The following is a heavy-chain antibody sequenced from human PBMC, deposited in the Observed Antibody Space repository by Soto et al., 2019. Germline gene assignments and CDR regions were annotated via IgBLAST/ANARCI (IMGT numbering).Heavy chain of an antibody. Sequence: QVQLVESGGAVVQPGKSLRLSCAASGFTFSTYVMYWVRQAPGKGLEWVAAIAYDGSNKYHADSVKGRFTISRDNSKNTLYLQMNSLRVEDTAVYYCANDIVTYTYGACDYWGQGALVTVSS. CDR3: ANDIVTYTYGACDY. J-gene: IGHJ4*02. CDR2: IAYDGSNK. D-gene: IGHD5-18*01. V-gene: IGHV3-30*18. CDR1: GFTFSTYV.